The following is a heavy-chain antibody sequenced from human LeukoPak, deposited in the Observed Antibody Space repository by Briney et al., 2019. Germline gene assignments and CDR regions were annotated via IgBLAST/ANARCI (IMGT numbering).Heavy chain of an antibody. CDR1: GGSFSGYY. D-gene: IGHD6-19*01. J-gene: IGHJ4*02. Sequence: SETLSLTCAVYGGSFSGYYWSWIRQPPGKGLEWIGEINHSGSTNYNPSLKSRVTISVDTSKNQFSLKLSSVTAADTAVYYCARHRAVAGSWRRTSAPRPFDYWGQGTLVTVSS. V-gene: IGHV4-34*01. CDR3: ARHRAVAGSWRRTSAPRPFDY. CDR2: INHSGST.